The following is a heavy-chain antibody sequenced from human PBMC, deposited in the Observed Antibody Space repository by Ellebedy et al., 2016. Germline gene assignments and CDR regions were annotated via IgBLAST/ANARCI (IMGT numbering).Heavy chain of an antibody. V-gene: IGHV3-30*18. D-gene: IGHD7-27*01. CDR1: GFIFSSYG. J-gene: IGHJ4*02. Sequence: GESLKISXTASGFIFSSYGIHWVRQVPGKGLEWVAVISHDGSNRYYADSVKGRFTISRDSSKNTLFVQMNSLRDEDTAVYYCAKGRGKLGMIDYWGQGTLVTVSS. CDR3: AKGRGKLGMIDY. CDR2: ISHDGSNR.